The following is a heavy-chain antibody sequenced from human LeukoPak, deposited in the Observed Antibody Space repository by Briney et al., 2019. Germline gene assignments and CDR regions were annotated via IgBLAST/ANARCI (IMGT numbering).Heavy chain of an antibody. D-gene: IGHD3-10*01. Sequence: GGSLRLSCAASGFTFTNYAMSWVRQAPGKGLEWVSGISDVEKIPYYSDSVKGRFTISRDNSKKTVYLQMNTLRAEDTAVYFCARHDSYIPYWGQGIPVTVSS. CDR1: GFTFTNYA. CDR2: ISDVEKIP. CDR3: ARHDSYIPY. J-gene: IGHJ4*02. V-gene: IGHV3-23*01.